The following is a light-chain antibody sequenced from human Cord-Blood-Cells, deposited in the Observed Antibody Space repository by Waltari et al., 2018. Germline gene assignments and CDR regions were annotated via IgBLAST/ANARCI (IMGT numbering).Light chain of an antibody. Sequence: QSALTQPPSASGSPGQSVTISCTGTRSAVGGYTYVSWYQQHPGKAPKLMIYEVSKRPSGVPDRFSGSKSGNTASLTVSGLQAEDEADYYCSSYAGSNNYVFGTGTKVTVL. V-gene: IGLV2-8*01. CDR2: EVS. J-gene: IGLJ1*01. CDR3: SSYAGSNNYV. CDR1: RSAVGGYTY.